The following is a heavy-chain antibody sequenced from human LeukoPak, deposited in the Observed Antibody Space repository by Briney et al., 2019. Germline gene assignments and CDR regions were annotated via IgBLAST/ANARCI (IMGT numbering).Heavy chain of an antibody. Sequence: ASVKVSCKASGYTFTTYGITWVRQAPGQVLEWMGWISGYNGNPNYAHTFQGRVTMTTDTSTNTAYMELRRLRSDDTAVYYCARLPMGFTDDGYYFYMDVWGRGTTVTVSS. CDR1: GYTFTTYG. CDR3: ARLPMGFTDDGYYFYMDV. D-gene: IGHD1-1*01. J-gene: IGHJ6*03. CDR2: ISGYNGNP. V-gene: IGHV1-18*01.